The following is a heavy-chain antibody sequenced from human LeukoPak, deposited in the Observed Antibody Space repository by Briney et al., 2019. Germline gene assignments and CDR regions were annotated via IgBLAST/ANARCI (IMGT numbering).Heavy chain of an antibody. Sequence: SETLSLTCAVSGGSISSSNWWSWVRQPPGKGLEWIGEIYHSGSTNYNPSLKSRVTISVDTSKNQFSLKLTSMTAADTAVYYCARDSMVRGVITTRWFDPWGQGTLVTVSS. D-gene: IGHD3-10*01. CDR3: ARDSMVRGVITTRWFDP. CDR1: GGSISSSNW. V-gene: IGHV4-4*02. J-gene: IGHJ5*02. CDR2: IYHSGST.